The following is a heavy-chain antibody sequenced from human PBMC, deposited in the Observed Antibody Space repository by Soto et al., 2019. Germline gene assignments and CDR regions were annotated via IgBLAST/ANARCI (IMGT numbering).Heavy chain of an antibody. D-gene: IGHD3-22*01. J-gene: IGHJ6*02. CDR1: GYSFTSYW. CDR2: IYPGDSDT. V-gene: IGHV5-51*01. Sequence: PGESLKISCKGSGYSFTSYWIGWVRQMPGKGLEWMGIIYPGDSDTRYSPSFQGQVTISADKSISTAYLQWSSLKASDTAMYYCARGARVITRHYYYGMDVWGQGTTVTVSS. CDR3: ARGARVITRHYYYGMDV.